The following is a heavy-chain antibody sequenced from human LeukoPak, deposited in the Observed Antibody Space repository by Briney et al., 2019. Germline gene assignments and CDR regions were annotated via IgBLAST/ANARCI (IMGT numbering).Heavy chain of an antibody. D-gene: IGHD2-2*01. CDR3: ARDRCSSTSCYDNFGSWFDP. CDR2: ISAYNGNT. V-gene: IGHV1-18*01. Sequence: ASVKVSCKASGYTFTGYGISWVRQAPGQGLEWMGWISAYNGNTNYAQKLQGRVTMTTDTSTSTAYMELRSLRSDDTAVYYCARDRCSSTSCYDNFGSWFDPWGQGTLVTVSS. J-gene: IGHJ5*02. CDR1: GYTFTGYG.